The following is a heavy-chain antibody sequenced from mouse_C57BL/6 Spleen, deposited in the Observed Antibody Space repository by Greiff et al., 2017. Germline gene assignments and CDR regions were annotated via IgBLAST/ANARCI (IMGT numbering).Heavy chain of an antibody. V-gene: IGHV1-55*01. Sequence: QVQLQQPGAELVKPGASVKMSCKASGYTFTSYWITWVKQRPGQGLEWIGDIYPGSGSTNYNEKFKSKATLTVDTASSTAYIQLSSLTSEDSAVYYYSRNYYGSSLQGDYWGQGTSVTVSS. D-gene: IGHD1-1*01. CDR1: GYTFTSYW. J-gene: IGHJ4*01. CDR2: IYPGSGST. CDR3: SRNYYGSSLQGDY.